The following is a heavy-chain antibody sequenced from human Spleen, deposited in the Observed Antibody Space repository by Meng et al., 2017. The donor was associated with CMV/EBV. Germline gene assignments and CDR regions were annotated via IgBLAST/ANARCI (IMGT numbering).Heavy chain of an antibody. J-gene: IGHJ6*02. CDR1: GGSFRGYY. V-gene: IGHV4-34*01. D-gene: IGHD4-11*01. CDR3: ARPTTVMGGYYYGMDV. CDR2: INHSGGT. Sequence: SETLSLTCGVYGGSFRGYYWSWVRRPPGQGLEWIGEINHSGGTNFNPSLKSRVTISVDTSKNQFSLKVRSVTAADTAVYYCARPTTVMGGYYYGMDVWGQGTTVTVS.